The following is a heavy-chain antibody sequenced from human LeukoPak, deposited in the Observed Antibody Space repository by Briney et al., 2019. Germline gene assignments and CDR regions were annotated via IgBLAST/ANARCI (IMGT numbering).Heavy chain of an antibody. J-gene: IGHJ3*02. V-gene: IGHV1-58*02. D-gene: IGHD3-22*01. Sequence: SVKVSCKASGGTFSSYAISWVRQAPGQGLEWIGWIVVGSGNTNYAQKFQERVTISRDMSTSTAYMELSSLTSEDTAVFYCAADGPADLFDGSEDPPRDAFEIWGQGTMVTVSS. CDR3: AADGPADLFDGSEDPPRDAFEI. CDR1: GGTFSSYA. CDR2: IVVGSGNT.